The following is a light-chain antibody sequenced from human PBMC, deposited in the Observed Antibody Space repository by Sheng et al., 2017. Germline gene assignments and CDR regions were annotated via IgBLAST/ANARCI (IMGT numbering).Light chain of an antibody. CDR1: QSVSSNF. Sequence: EIVLTQSPGTLSLSPGEGATLSCRASQSVSSNFLAWYQQKPGQAPRLLIYRASNRATGIPDRFSGSGSGTDFTLTISRLEPEDFAVYYCQQRSSWPMAFGGGTKVEIK. V-gene: IGKV3D-20*02. CDR2: RAS. CDR3: QQRSSWPMA. J-gene: IGKJ4*01.